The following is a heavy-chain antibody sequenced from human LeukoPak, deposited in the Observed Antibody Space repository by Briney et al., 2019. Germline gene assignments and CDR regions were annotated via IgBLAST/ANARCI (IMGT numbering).Heavy chain of an antibody. J-gene: IGHJ4*02. Sequence: ASVKVSCKASGYTFTSYDINWVRQATGQGLEWMGWMNPNSGNTGYAQKFQGRVTITRNTSISTAYMELSSLRSEDTAVYYCASFPNSYSSSWYGADYGGQGPLVTVSS. CDR3: ASFPNSYSSSWYGADY. V-gene: IGHV1-8*03. D-gene: IGHD6-13*01. CDR2: MNPNSGNT. CDR1: GYTFTSYD.